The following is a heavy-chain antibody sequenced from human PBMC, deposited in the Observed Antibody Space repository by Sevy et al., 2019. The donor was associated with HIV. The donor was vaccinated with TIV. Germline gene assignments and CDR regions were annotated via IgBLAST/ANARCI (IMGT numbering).Heavy chain of an antibody. Sequence: GGSLRLSCAASGFTFSSYSMNWVRQAPGKGLEWVSSISSSSYIYYADSVKGRFTISRDNAKNSLYLQMNSLRAEDTAVYYCARVTIVPAAMNYYYGMDVWGQGTTVTVSS. V-gene: IGHV3-21*01. D-gene: IGHD2-2*01. CDR3: ARVTIVPAAMNYYYGMDV. CDR2: ISSSSYI. J-gene: IGHJ6*02. CDR1: GFTFSSYS.